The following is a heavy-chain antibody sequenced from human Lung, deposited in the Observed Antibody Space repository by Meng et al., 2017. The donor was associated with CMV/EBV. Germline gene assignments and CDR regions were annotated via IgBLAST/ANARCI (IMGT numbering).Heavy chain of an antibody. D-gene: IGHD3-3*01. J-gene: IGHJ6*02. CDR2: IYYSGSM. V-gene: IGHV4-39*07. Sequence: GSXRLXCTVSGGSISSSNYYWGWIRQPPGKGLEWIGSIYYSGSMFYNPSLKSRVTISVDTAKNQFSLKLSSVTAADTAVYYCARDRLYYSWSGYVNYYGIDVXGQGXTVTVSS. CDR1: GGSISSSNYY. CDR3: ARDRLYYSWSGYVNYYGIDV.